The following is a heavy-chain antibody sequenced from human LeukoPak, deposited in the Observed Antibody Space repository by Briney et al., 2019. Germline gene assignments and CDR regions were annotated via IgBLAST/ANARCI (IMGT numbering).Heavy chain of an antibody. Sequence: PSETLSLTCTVSGGSINNYYWSWIRQPPGKGLEWIGYISYSGRTNYNPSLKSRVTISVDTSRNQFSLSLNSVTAADTAVYYCARNHVLRYFDWSSNWFDPWGQGTLVTVSS. CDR2: ISYSGRT. CDR3: ARNHVLRYFDWSSNWFDP. V-gene: IGHV4-59*01. CDR1: GGSINNYY. J-gene: IGHJ5*02. D-gene: IGHD3-9*01.